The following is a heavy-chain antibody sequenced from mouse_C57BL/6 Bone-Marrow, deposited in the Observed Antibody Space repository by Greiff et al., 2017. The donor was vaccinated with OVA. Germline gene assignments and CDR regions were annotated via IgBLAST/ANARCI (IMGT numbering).Heavy chain of an antibody. CDR2: ISSGGSYT. CDR3: ARPYSASFAY. D-gene: IGHD6-5*01. J-gene: IGHJ3*01. CDR1: GFTFSSYG. Sequence: EVMLVESGGDLVKPGGSLKLSCAASGFTFSSYGMSWVRQTPDKRLEWVATISSGGSYTYYPDSVKGRFTISRDNAKNTLYLQMSSLKSEDTAMYYCARPYSASFAYWGQGTLVTVSA. V-gene: IGHV5-6*01.